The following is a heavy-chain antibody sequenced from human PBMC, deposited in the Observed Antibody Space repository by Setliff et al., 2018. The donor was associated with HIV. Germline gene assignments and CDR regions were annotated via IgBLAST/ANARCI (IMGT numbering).Heavy chain of an antibody. D-gene: IGHD1-1*01. CDR2: TYTSGST. Sequence: PSETLSLTCTVSGDSVSSRSYYWNWIRQPAGKGLEWIGRTYTSGSTNYNPSLKSRVTISVDTSKNQFSLRLTSVTAADTAVYYCARAEGDAYNSLPYFDSWGPGALVTVSS. V-gene: IGHV4-61*02. CDR1: GDSVSSRSYY. CDR3: ARAEGDAYNSLPYFDS. J-gene: IGHJ4*02.